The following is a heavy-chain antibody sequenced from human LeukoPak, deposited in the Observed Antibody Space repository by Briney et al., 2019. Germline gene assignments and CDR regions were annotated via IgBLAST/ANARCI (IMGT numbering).Heavy chain of an antibody. D-gene: IGHD1-1*01. CDR3: TRVAQSGPTGWFDP. J-gene: IGHJ5*02. Sequence: GGSLRLSCAASGFNLNSYMLNWVRQAPGKGLEWVSSISSTGSYIYCADSVKGRFTISRDNPGNVMYLQMDSLRAEDTAVYYCTRVAQSGPTGWFDPWGQGTLVTVSS. V-gene: IGHV3-21*01. CDR2: ISSTGSYI. CDR1: GFNLNSYM.